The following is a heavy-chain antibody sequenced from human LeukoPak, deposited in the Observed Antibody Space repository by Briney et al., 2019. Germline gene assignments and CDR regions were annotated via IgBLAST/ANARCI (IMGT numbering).Heavy chain of an antibody. CDR2: ISSSSSYI. Sequence: GGSLRLSCAASGFTFSSYSMNWVRQAPGKGLEWVSSISSSSSYIYYADSVKARFTISRDNAKNSLYLQMNSLRAEDTAVYYCAREQEVYYGGNSDFDYWGQGTLVTVSS. CDR3: AREQEVYYGGNSDFDY. CDR1: GFTFSSYS. J-gene: IGHJ4*02. V-gene: IGHV3-21*01. D-gene: IGHD4-23*01.